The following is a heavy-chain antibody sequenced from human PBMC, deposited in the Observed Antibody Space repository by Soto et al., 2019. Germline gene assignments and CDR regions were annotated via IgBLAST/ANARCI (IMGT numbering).Heavy chain of an antibody. CDR3: AAQPTYFDFWSDYPPWFDP. Sequence: QVLLVQSGAEVKKLGASVKVSCKVSGYTLPELPIHWVRQAPGKGLEWMGGFDPEDGEPIYAQKCQGRVTMTQDTSTDTAYMEMSSLTSEDTAVYYCAAQPTYFDFWSDYPPWFDPWGQGTLVTVSS. CDR2: FDPEDGEP. J-gene: IGHJ5*02. V-gene: IGHV1-24*01. CDR1: GYTLPELP. D-gene: IGHD3-3*01.